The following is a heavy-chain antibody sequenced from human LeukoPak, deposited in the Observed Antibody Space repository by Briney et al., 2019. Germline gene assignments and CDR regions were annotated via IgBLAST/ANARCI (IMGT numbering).Heavy chain of an antibody. CDR2: IYSRGST. Sequence: SETLSLTCTVSGGSISTTSYYWGWIRQPPGKGLEWIGNIYSRGSTYYNPSLKTRVSISVDTSKNQFSLKLSSVTAADTAVYYCARILLWFGEVTHFDSWGQGTLVTVSS. J-gene: IGHJ4*02. CDR1: GGSISTTSYY. V-gene: IGHV4-39*07. CDR3: ARILLWFGEVTHFDS. D-gene: IGHD3-10*01.